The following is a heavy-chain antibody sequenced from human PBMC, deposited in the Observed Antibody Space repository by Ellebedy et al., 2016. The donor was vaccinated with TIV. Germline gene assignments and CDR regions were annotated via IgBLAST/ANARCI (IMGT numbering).Heavy chain of an antibody. V-gene: IGHV4-39*01. CDR1: GGSISSGSYH. D-gene: IGHD2-2*01. Sequence: MPGGSLRLSCTVSGGSISSGSYHWGWIRQPPGKGLEWIGIIHHSGTTYYNWSLKSRVTISVDTSKDQFSLKVSSVTAADTAVYYCARFRNVPRSSVLDYWGQGTLVTVSS. CDR2: IHHSGTT. CDR3: ARFRNVPRSSVLDY. J-gene: IGHJ4*02.